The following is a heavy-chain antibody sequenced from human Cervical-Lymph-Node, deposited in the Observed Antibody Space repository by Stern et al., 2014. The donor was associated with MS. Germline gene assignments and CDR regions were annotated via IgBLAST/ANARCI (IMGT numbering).Heavy chain of an antibody. V-gene: IGHV3-30*18. J-gene: IGHJ5*02. CDR3: AKGDNWRRLNP. CDR1: GFTFSAYG. CDR2: ISADGTLK. Sequence: QVQLVQSGGGVVQPGRSLRLSCAASGFTFSAYGMHWVRQAPGKGLECVAVISADGTLKFYGDSVKGRFPISRDNSKNTLFLQMNSLRAEDTAVYYCAKGDNWRRLNPWGQGTLVTVSS. D-gene: IGHD1-20*01.